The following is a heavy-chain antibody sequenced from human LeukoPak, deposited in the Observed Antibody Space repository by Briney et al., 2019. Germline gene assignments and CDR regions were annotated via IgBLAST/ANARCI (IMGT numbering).Heavy chain of an antibody. D-gene: IGHD3-10*01. CDR2: INHSGST. J-gene: IGHJ5*02. Sequence: ADTLSLLCGVYGGPFSDYYWSGLRQPPAKGVEWIGEINHSGSTNYHPSLKSRVTISVDTSKNQFSLKLSSVTAADTAVYYCARKGPITMVRGVHNWFDPWGQGTLVTVSS. CDR1: GGPFSDYY. CDR3: ARKGPITMVRGVHNWFDP. V-gene: IGHV4-34*01.